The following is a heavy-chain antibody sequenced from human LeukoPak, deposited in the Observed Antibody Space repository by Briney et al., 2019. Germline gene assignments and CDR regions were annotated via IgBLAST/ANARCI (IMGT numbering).Heavy chain of an antibody. CDR1: GFTFSNYW. CDR3: ARDITYPPFGPPDY. V-gene: IGHV3-7*01. D-gene: IGHD3-16*01. Sequence: PGGSLRLSCEGSGFTFSNYWMGWVRQAPGKGLQWVANIKTDGSEKYYVDSVKGRFTISRDNAKNSLYLQMNSLRAEDTAVYYCARDITYPPFGPPDYWGQGTLVTVSS. CDR2: IKTDGSEK. J-gene: IGHJ4*02.